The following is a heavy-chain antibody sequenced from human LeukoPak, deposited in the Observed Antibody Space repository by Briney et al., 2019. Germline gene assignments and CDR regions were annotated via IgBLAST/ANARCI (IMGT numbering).Heavy chain of an antibody. D-gene: IGHD2-2*02. J-gene: IGHJ3*01. CDR1: GYTFTAYY. CDR3: ARGDYTSLTPMDF. Sequence: ASVKVSCRASGYTFTAYYIHWVRQAPGQGLECMGWINPDIGGTDYAQKFQGRVTMTRDTSISTAYMELTRLRSDDTAVYYCARGDYTSLTPMDFWGQGTMVTVSS. CDR2: INPDIGGT. V-gene: IGHV1-2*02.